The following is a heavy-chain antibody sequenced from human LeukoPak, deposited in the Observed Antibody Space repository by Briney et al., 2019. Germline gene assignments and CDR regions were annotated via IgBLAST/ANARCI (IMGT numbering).Heavy chain of an antibody. CDR3: ARDGSLPDY. Sequence: GGSLRLSCAASGNYWMHWVRQAPGKGLVWVSHINSDGSWTSYADSVKGRFTISRDNAKNTLYLRMNSLRAEDTAVYYCARDGSLPDYWGQGTLVTVSS. J-gene: IGHJ4*02. V-gene: IGHV3-74*01. CDR2: INSDGSWT. CDR1: GNYW.